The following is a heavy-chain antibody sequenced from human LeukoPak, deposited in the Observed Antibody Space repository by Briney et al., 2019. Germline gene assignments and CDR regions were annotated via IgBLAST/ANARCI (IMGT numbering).Heavy chain of an antibody. D-gene: IGHD3-3*01. Sequence: GGSLRLSCAASGFTFSSYAMSWVRQAPGKGLEWVSAISGSGGNTYYADSVKGRFTISRDNSKNTLYLQMNSLRAEDTAVYYCAKDLNRITIFGVVITVGFDYWGQGTLVTVSS. V-gene: IGHV3-23*01. CDR1: GFTFSSYA. CDR2: ISGSGGNT. CDR3: AKDLNRITIFGVVITVGFDY. J-gene: IGHJ4*02.